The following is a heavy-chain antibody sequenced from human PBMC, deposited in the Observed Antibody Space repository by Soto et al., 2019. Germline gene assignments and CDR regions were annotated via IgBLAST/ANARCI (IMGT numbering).Heavy chain of an antibody. J-gene: IGHJ4*02. D-gene: IGHD7-27*01. CDR3: ATVLNWVPGY. Sequence: GASLKISCKGSGYTLTNFWIGWVRQMPGKGLESMGIIYPADSDTRYSPSFQGQVTISADKSINTACLQWSSLKASDTAMYYCATVLNWVPGYWGQGTLVTVS. CDR2: IYPADSDT. V-gene: IGHV5-51*01. CDR1: GYTLTNFW.